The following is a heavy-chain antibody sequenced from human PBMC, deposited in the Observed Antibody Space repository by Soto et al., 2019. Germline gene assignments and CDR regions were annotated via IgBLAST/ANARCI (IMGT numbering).Heavy chain of an antibody. CDR1: GGSISSGGYY. CDR2: NYYSGIT. CDR3: ARGSSIAGLYHGMDV. J-gene: IGHJ6*02. D-gene: IGHD6-6*01. Sequence: PSETLSLTCTVSGGSISSGGYYWTWIRQHPGKGLEWIGYNYYSGITYYNPSLKSRVTISLDTSKNQFSLKLSSVTAADTAVYYCARGSSIAGLYHGMDVWGQGTTVTVS. V-gene: IGHV4-31*03.